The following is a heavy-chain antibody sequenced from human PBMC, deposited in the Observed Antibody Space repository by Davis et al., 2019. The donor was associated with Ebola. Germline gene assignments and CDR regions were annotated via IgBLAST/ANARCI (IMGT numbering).Heavy chain of an antibody. CDR2: INHSGST. J-gene: IGHJ5*02. Sequence: SETLSLTCAVYGGSFSGYYWSWIRQPPGKGLEWIGEINHSGSTNYNPSLKSRVTISVDTSMNQFSLKLSSVTAADTAVYYCARYRPSFSSSWPNNWFDPWGQGTLVTVSS. V-gene: IGHV4-34*01. CDR3: ARYRPSFSSSWPNNWFDP. D-gene: IGHD6-13*01. CDR1: GGSFSGYY.